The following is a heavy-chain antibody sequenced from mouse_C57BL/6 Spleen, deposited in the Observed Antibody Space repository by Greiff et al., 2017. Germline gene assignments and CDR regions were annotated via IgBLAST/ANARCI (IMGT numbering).Heavy chain of an antibody. V-gene: IGHV1-81*01. CDR1: GYTFTSYG. CDR3: ARRGLAGTRGYAMDY. D-gene: IGHD4-1*01. Sequence: VKLMESGAELARPGASVKLSCKASGYTFTSYGISWVKQRPGQGLAWIGELYPRSGNTYYNEKFKGQATLTADKSSSTAYMELRSLKSEDSAVYDCARRGLAGTRGYAMDYWGQGTSVTVSS. CDR2: LYPRSGNT. J-gene: IGHJ4*01.